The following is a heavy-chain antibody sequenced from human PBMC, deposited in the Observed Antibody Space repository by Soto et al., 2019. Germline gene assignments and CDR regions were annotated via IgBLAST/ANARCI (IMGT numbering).Heavy chain of an antibody. D-gene: IGHD5-12*01. J-gene: IGHJ4*02. Sequence: EVQLSQSGGGLVQPGGSLRLSCAASGFTFSNFAMRWVRQAPGKGLEWVSDISGSGGSTYYAESVKGRFTISRDNSKNTLLLQMNSVRVEETAVYYCAKDIVAVGGYETFDFWGQGTMFTVSS. CDR3: AKDIVAVGGYETFDF. CDR2: ISGSGGST. CDR1: GFTFSNFA. V-gene: IGHV3-23*01.